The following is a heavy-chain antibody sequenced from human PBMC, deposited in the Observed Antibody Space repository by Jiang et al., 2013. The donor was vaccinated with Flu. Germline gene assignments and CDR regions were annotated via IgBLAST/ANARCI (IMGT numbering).Heavy chain of an antibody. D-gene: IGHD6-19*01. CDR3: ARDLGYSSGWSVY. J-gene: IGHJ4*02. V-gene: IGHV4-4*02. Sequence: SLKSRVTISVDKSKNQFSLKLSSVTAADTAVYYCARDLGYSSGWSVYWGQGTLVTVSS.